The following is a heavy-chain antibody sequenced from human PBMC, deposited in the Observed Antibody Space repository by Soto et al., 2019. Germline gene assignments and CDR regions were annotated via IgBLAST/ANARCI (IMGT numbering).Heavy chain of an antibody. J-gene: IGHJ4*02. CDR2: FDPEDGET. D-gene: IGHD3-22*01. V-gene: IGHV1-24*01. CDR1: GYTLTELS. CDR3: ATDLGYYYDSKGDY. Sequence: ASVKVSCKVSGYTLTELSMHWVRQAPGKGLEWMGGFDPEDGETIYAQKFQGRVTMTEDTSTDTAYMELSSLRSEDTAVYYCATDLGYYYDSKGDYWGQGTLVTVSS.